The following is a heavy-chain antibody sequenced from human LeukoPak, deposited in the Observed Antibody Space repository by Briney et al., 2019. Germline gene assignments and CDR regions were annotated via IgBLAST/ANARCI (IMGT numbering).Heavy chain of an antibody. CDR2: VYNSGST. J-gene: IGHJ4*02. CDR1: GGSISSSYSY. V-gene: IGHV4-39*01. D-gene: IGHD5-12*01. CDR3: ARNSGYSGYDPDFDC. Sequence: SETLSLTCNVSGGSISSSYSYWGWVRQPPGKGLEWIGSVYNSGSTYYNPSLKSRVTISVDTYENQFSLKLSSVTAADTAVYYCARNSGYSGYDPDFDCWGQGPLVTVSS.